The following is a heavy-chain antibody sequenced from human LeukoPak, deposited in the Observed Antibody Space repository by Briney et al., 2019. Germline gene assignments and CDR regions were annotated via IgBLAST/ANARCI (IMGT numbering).Heavy chain of an antibody. J-gene: IGHJ4*02. Sequence: PGGSLRLSCAASGFTFSSYEMNWVRQAPGKGLGWVSYIRGSGNTIYYADSVKGRFTISRDNAKNSLYLQLNSLRAEDTAVYYCARGTLRSGYYVYYFDYWGQGTLVTVSS. D-gene: IGHD3-22*01. CDR3: ARGTLRSGYYVYYFDY. V-gene: IGHV3-48*03. CDR2: IRGSGNTI. CDR1: GFTFSSYE.